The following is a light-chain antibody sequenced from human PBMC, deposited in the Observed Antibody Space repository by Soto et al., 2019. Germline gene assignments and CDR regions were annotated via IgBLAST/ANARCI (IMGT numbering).Light chain of an antibody. CDR1: STNIGAGYG. J-gene: IGLJ2*01. CDR2: GNT. V-gene: IGLV1-40*01. CDR3: SSYSGSDNFVV. Sequence: QSVLTQPPSVSGAPGQRVSISCTGSSTNIGAGYGVHWYQQRPGTAPKLLIVGNTIRPSGVPDRFSASTSGNTASLTVSGLHAEDEADYYCSSYSGSDNFVVFGGGTKVTVL.